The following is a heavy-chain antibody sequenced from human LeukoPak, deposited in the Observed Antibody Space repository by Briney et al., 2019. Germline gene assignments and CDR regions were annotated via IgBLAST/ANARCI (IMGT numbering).Heavy chain of an antibody. D-gene: IGHD2-2*01. CDR3: AKVSSKMYYYYYGMDV. J-gene: IGHJ6*02. V-gene: IGHV3-30*18. Sequence: PGGSLRLSCAASGFTFSSYGMHWVRQAPGKGLERVAVISYDGSNKYYADSVKGRFTISRDNSKNTLYLQMNSLRAEDTAVYYCAKVSSKMYYYYYGMDVWGQGTTVTVSS. CDR1: GFTFSSYG. CDR2: ISYDGSNK.